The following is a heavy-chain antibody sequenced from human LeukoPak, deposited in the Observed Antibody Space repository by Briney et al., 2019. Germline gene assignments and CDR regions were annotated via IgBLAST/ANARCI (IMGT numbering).Heavy chain of an antibody. Sequence: SETLSLTCSVSGDSITTSYWTWIRQSPGKGLEWLGYIYYPGSTLSNPSLKSRLSLSLHTSKNQFSLKLLSVTAADTATYYCARVGGGGMRFRHYMDVWGKGTPVTVSS. D-gene: IGHD3-16*01. V-gene: IGHV4-59*01. J-gene: IGHJ6*03. CDR3: ARVGGGGMRFRHYMDV. CDR2: IYYPGST. CDR1: GDSITTSY.